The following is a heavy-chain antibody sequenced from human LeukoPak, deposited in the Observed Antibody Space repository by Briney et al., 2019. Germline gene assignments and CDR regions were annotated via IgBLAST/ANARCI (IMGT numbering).Heavy chain of an antibody. Sequence: GRSLRLSCAASGFTFDDYAMHWVRQAPGKGLEWVSGISWNSGSIGYADSVKGRFTISRDNAKNSLYLQMNSLRAEDTALYYCAKDNIAAASKPYYFDYWGQGTLVTVSS. CDR2: ISWNSGSI. CDR1: GFTFDDYA. V-gene: IGHV3-9*01. CDR3: AKDNIAAASKPYYFDY. J-gene: IGHJ4*02. D-gene: IGHD6-13*01.